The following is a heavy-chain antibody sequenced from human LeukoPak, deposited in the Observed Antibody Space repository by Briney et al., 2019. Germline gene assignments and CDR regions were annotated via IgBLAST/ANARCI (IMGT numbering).Heavy chain of an antibody. J-gene: IGHJ4*02. CDR1: GFSFSVYE. Sequence: GGSLRLSCAASGFSFSVYEMHWVRQAPGKGLEWISDISSSGTTTYYADSVKGRFTISRDNARNSLYLQMNSLRAEDTALYYCTTLGYHLDSWGQGTLVTVSS. CDR3: TTLGYHLDS. V-gene: IGHV3-48*03. D-gene: IGHD3-22*01. CDR2: ISSSGTTT.